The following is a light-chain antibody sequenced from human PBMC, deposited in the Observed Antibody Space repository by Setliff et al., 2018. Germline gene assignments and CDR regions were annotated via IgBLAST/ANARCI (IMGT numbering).Light chain of an antibody. Sequence: QSVLTQPPSASGSPGQSVTISCTGTSNDVWGHNYVSWYQQHPGKAPQLIIYDVTKRPSGVPDRFSVSKSGNTAFLTVSGLQAEDEADYYCSSYADSTIFLFGTGTKVTVL. CDR2: DVT. CDR1: SNDVWGHNY. V-gene: IGLV2-8*01. CDR3: SSYADSTIFL. J-gene: IGLJ1*01.